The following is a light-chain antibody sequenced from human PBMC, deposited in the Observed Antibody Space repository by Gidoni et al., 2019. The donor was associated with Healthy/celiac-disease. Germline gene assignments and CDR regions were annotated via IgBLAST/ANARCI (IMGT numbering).Light chain of an antibody. CDR3: QQYGSSRGYT. CDR1: QSVSSSY. V-gene: IGKV3-20*01. J-gene: IGKJ2*01. CDR2: GAS. Sequence: EIVLTQSPGTLSLSPGERATLSCRASQSVSSSYLAWYQQKPGQAPRLLIYGASSRATGIPDRCSGSGSGTDFTLTISRLEPEDFAVYYCQQYGSSRGYTFXXXTKLEIK.